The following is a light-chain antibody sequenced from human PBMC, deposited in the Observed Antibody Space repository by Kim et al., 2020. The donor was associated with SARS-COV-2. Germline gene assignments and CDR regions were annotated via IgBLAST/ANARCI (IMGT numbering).Light chain of an antibody. Sequence: LYPGERATLSSRASQSVSSSYLAWYQQKPGQAPRLLIYGASTRATGIPDRFSGSGSGTDFTLTISRLEPEDFAVYYCQQYGSSPRSFGQGTKLEI. CDR2: GAS. V-gene: IGKV3-20*01. J-gene: IGKJ2*03. CDR3: QQYGSSPRS. CDR1: QSVSSSY.